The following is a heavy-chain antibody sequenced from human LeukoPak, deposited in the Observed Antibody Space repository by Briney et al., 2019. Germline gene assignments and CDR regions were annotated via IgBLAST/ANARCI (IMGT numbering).Heavy chain of an antibody. Sequence: GGSLRLSCAVSGYTLSRYWMSWVRQAPGKGLEWVANIKHDGSEKYYMDSVMGRFTISRDNAKNSLYLQMNSLRAEDTAVYYCARWSPGFFLWGQGTLVTVSS. CDR1: GYTLSRYW. D-gene: IGHD3-3*01. V-gene: IGHV3-7*01. CDR2: IKHDGSEK. CDR3: ARWSPGFFL. J-gene: IGHJ4*02.